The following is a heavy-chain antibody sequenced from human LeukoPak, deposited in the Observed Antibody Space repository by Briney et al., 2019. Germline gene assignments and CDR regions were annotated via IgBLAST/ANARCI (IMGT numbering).Heavy chain of an antibody. V-gene: IGHV4-39*01. CDR3: ATIQLWFAGTPN. D-gene: IGHD5-18*01. CDR1: GGSISSSNYY. J-gene: IGHJ4*02. Sequence: PSETLSLTCTVYGGSISSSNYYWGWIRQSPGKGLEWIGSLYYGGNTYYNPSLKSRVTISVDTSKNQFSLRLTSVTAADTAVYYCATIQLWFAGTPNWGQGTLVIVSS. CDR2: LYYGGNT.